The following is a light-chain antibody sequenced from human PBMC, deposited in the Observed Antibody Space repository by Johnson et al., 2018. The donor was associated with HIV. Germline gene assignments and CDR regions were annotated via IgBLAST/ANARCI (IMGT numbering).Light chain of an antibody. CDR1: SSNIGNNY. CDR2: DNN. Sequence: HSVLTQPPSVSAAPGQKVTVSCSGSSSNIGNNYVSWYQQLPGTALKLLIYDNNKRHSGIPERFFGSKSGTSATLGITGLQTGDEADYYCGTWACSLSAFVFGTGTKVTVL. CDR3: GTWACSLSAFV. V-gene: IGLV1-51*01. J-gene: IGLJ1*01.